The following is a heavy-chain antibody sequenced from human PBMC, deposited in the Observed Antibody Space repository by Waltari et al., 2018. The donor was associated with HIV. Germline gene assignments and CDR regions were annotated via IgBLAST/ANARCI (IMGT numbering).Heavy chain of an antibody. V-gene: IGHV4-39*01. CDR3: ARQRGSGLWYFDL. J-gene: IGHJ2*01. CDR1: VGPISSHYYF. CDR2: ISHTGGTT. D-gene: IGHD3-10*01. Sequence: QSQLQDSDSGLVKLSQTLSLTCPVPVGPISSHYYFCAWVRQPPGQGLACIGTISHTGGTTYYNPSLKSRVIISVDTSKDQSSLKLSSMTATDTAVYYCARQRGSGLWYFDLWGRGTLVSVSS.